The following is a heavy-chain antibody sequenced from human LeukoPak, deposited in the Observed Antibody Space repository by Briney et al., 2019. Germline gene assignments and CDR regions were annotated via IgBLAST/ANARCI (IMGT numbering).Heavy chain of an antibody. CDR1: GFTLSTCS. Sequence: GGSLRLSCGVSGFTLSTCSMGWVRQAPGRGLEYVSAVTDGGSTFYADSVMGRFTISRDISTNTLHLQMNSLSAEDTAVYYCAKGSPTLQSPDCWGQGTLVTVSS. V-gene: IGHV3-23*01. CDR3: AKGSPTLQSPDC. CDR2: VTDGGST. J-gene: IGHJ4*02. D-gene: IGHD1-1*01.